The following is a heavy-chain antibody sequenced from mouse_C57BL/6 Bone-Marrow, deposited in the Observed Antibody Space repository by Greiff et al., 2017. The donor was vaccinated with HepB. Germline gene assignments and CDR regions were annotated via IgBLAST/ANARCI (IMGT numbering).Heavy chain of an antibody. D-gene: IGHD1-1*01. CDR1: GFTFSDYG. Sequence: EVQRVESGGGLVKPGGSLKLSCAASGFTFSDYGMHWVRQAPEKGLEWVAYISSGSSTIYYADTVKGRFTISRDNAKNTLFLQMTSLRSEDTAMYYCASLGYYYGSSYYFDYWGQGTTLTVSS. CDR2: ISSGSSTI. J-gene: IGHJ2*01. V-gene: IGHV5-17*01. CDR3: ASLGYYYGSSYYFDY.